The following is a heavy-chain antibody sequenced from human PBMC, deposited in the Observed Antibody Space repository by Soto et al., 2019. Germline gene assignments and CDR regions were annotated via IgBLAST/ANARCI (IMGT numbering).Heavy chain of an antibody. CDR1: GGSISSYY. V-gene: IGHV4-59*08. CDR2: IYYSGST. D-gene: IGHD2-15*01. CDR3: ARHRPGSGGSCYDY. Sequence: QVQLQESGPGLVKPSETLSLTCTVSGGSISSYYWSWIRQPPGKGLEWIGYIYYSGSTNSNPSLKSRVTIPVDTSKNPSSLKLSSVTAADTAVYYCARHRPGSGGSCYDYWGQGTLVTVSS. J-gene: IGHJ4*02.